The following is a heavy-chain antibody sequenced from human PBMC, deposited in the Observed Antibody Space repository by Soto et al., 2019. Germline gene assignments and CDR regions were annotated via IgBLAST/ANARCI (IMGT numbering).Heavy chain of an antibody. CDR2: IRTYSGNT. Sequence: IQLLQSGAEVKKPGASVKVSCEASGYTFTSYGINWMRQAPGQGLEWVRWIRTYSGNTIYAEKFQDRVTMTTDTSTNTAYMELRSLISDDTAVYYCARYTFSGSNYRVSYYYIDVWGKGTTVTVSS. CDR1: GYTFTSYG. V-gene: IGHV1-18*01. D-gene: IGHD3-10*01. CDR3: ARYTFSGSNYRVSYYYIDV. J-gene: IGHJ6*03.